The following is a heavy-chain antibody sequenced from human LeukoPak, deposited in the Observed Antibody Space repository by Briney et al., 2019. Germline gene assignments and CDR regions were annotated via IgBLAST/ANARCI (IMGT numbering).Heavy chain of an antibody. D-gene: IGHD6-13*01. CDR2: INPNSGGT. V-gene: IGHV1-2*02. CDR3: ARVVRREGIAAAATGY. Sequence: ASVKVSCKASGYTFTGYYMHWVRQAPGQGLEWMGWINPNSGGTNYAQKFQGRVTMTRDTSISTAYMELSRLRSDDTAVYYCARVVRREGIAAAATGYWGQRTLVTVSS. CDR1: GYTFTGYY. J-gene: IGHJ4*02.